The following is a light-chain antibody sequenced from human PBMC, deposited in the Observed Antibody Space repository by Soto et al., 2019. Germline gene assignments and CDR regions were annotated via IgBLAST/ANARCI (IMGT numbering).Light chain of an antibody. CDR3: SSYPSSSTLVV. J-gene: IGLJ2*01. CDR2: GFS. CDR1: SSDVGGYNY. Sequence: QSALTQPASVSGSPGQSITISCTGTSSDVGGYNYVSWYQQHPGKAPKLMIYGFSNRPSGVSNRFSGSKSGNTASLTISGLQAEDEADYYCSSYPSSSTLVVFGVGTKLTVL. V-gene: IGLV2-14*01.